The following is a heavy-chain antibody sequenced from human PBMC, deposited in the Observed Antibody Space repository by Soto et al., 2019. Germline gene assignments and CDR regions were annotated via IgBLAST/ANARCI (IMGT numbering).Heavy chain of an antibody. Sequence: GGSLRLSCAGSGFTFSSYNMNWVRQAPGKGLEWISYISTRSDIIYYADSVKGRFTTSRDNAKNSLYLQMNSLRDEDTAIYYCASKHTYGDPNGMDVWGQGTTVTVSS. D-gene: IGHD4-17*01. V-gene: IGHV3-48*02. CDR2: ISTRSDII. J-gene: IGHJ6*02. CDR3: ASKHTYGDPNGMDV. CDR1: GFTFSSYN.